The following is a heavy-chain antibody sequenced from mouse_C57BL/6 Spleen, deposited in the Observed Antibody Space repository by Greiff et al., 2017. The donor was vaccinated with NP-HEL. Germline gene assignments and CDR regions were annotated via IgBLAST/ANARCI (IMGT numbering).Heavy chain of an antibody. D-gene: IGHD2-4*01. Sequence: VKLQQSGAELVKPGASVKISCKASGYAFSSYWMNWVKQRPGKGLEWIGQIYPGDGDTNYNGKFKGKATLTADKSSSTAYMQLSSLTSEDSAVYFCARQGYDYDASYFDYWGQGTTLTVSS. CDR2: IYPGDGDT. V-gene: IGHV1-80*01. CDR1: GYAFSSYW. CDR3: ARQGYDYDASYFDY. J-gene: IGHJ2*01.